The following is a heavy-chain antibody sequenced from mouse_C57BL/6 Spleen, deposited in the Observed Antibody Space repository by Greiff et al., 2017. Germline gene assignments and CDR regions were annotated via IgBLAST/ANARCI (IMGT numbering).Heavy chain of an antibody. D-gene: IGHD1-1*02. V-gene: IGHV1-61*01. CDR2: IYPSDSET. J-gene: IGHJ2*01. CDR3: ARARWAGYYFDY. Sequence: LQQPGAELVRPGSSVKLSCKASGYTFTSYWMDWVKQRPGQGLEWIGNIYPSDSETHYNQKFKDKATLTVDKSSSTAYMQLSSLTSEDSAVYYCARARWAGYYFDYWGQGTTLTVSS. CDR1: GYTFTSYW.